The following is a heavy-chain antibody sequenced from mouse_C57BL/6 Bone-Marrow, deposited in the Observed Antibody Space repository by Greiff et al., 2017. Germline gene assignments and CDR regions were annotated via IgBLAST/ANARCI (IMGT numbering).Heavy chain of an antibody. V-gene: IGHV5-4*01. J-gene: IGHJ3*01. CDR3: AREDYVSSKLAY. CDR2: ISDGGSYT. Sequence: EVKVEESGGGLVKPGGSLKLSCAASGFTFSSYAMSWVRQTPEKRLEWVATISDGGSYTYYPENVKGRFTISRDKAKNNLYLHMSQLKSENTAMYYCAREDYVSSKLAYWGQRTLVTVSA. D-gene: IGHD1-1*01. CDR1: GFTFSSYA.